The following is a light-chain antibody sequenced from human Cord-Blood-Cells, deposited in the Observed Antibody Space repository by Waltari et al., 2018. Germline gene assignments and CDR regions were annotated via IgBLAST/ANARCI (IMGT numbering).Light chain of an antibody. V-gene: IGKV1-33*01. J-gene: IGKJ2*01. CDR2: DAS. CDR3: QRYDNLPYT. Sequence: DIQMTKSPSSLSASVGDRVTITCQASQDISNYLNWYQQKPGKAPKLLIYDASNLETGVPSRFSGSGSGTDFTFTISSLQPEDIATYYCQRYDNLPYTFGQGTKLEIK. CDR1: QDISNY.